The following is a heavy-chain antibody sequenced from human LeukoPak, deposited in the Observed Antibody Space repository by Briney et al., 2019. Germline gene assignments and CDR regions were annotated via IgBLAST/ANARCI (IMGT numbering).Heavy chain of an antibody. J-gene: IGHJ4*02. D-gene: IGHD3-22*01. Sequence: LRLSCAASGFTFSSYAMSWIRQPPGKGLEWIGYIYYRGSTYYNPSLKSRVTISVDTSKNQFSLKLSSVTAADTAVYYCARGSLTYYYDSSGYYNPYYFDYWGQGTLVTVSS. CDR3: ARGSLTYYYDSSGYYNPYYFDY. CDR2: IYYRGST. CDR1: GFTFSSYA. V-gene: IGHV4-31*02.